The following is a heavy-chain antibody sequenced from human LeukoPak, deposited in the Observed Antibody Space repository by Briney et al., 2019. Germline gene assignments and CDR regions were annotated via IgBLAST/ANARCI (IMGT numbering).Heavy chain of an antibody. CDR3: ARDRGIAVARYYYYGMDV. J-gene: IGHJ6*02. CDR1: GGSFSGYY. Sequence: SETLSLTCAVYGGSFSGYYWSWIRQPPGKGLEWIGEINHSGSTNYNPSLKSRVTISVDTSKNQFSLKLSSVTAADTAVYYCARDRGIAVARYYYYGMDVWGQGTTVTVSS. D-gene: IGHD6-19*01. CDR2: INHSGST. V-gene: IGHV4-34*01.